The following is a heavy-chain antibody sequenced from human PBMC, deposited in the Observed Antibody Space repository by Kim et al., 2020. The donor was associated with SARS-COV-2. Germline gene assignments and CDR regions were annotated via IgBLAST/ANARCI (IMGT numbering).Heavy chain of an antibody. D-gene: IGHD3-10*01. J-gene: IGHJ4*02. Sequence: SETLSLTCAVYGGSFSGYYWSWIRQPPGKGLEWIGEINHSGSTNYNPSLKSRVTISVDTSKNQFSLKLSSVTAADTAVYYCARLVPRNYYGSGRGDYWGQGTLVTVSS. CDR1: GGSFSGYY. CDR2: INHSGST. CDR3: ARLVPRNYYGSGRGDY. V-gene: IGHV4-34*01.